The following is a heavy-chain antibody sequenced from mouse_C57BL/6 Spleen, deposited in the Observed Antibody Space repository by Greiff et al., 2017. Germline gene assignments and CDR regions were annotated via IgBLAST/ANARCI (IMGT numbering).Heavy chain of an antibody. CDR3: TIYYYGSSWDY. J-gene: IGHJ3*01. CDR1: GYTFTDYE. Sequence: QVQLKESGAELVRPGASVTLSCKASGYTFTDYEMHWVKQTPVHGLEWIGAIDPETGGTAYNQKFKGKAILTADKSSSTAYMELRSLTSEDSAVYYCTIYYYGSSWDYWGQGTLVTVSA. D-gene: IGHD1-1*01. CDR2: IDPETGGT. V-gene: IGHV1-15*01.